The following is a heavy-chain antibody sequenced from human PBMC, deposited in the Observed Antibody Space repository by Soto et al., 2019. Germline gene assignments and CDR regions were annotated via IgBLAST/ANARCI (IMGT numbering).Heavy chain of an antibody. Sequence: QVQLVESGGGVVQPGRSLRLSCAASGFTFSSYGMHWVRQAPGKGLEWVAVISYDGSNKYYADSVKGRFTISRDNSKNTLYLQMNSLRAEDTAVYYCSKDLGIEVGAKTGGSHYWGQGTLVTVSS. CDR2: ISYDGSNK. D-gene: IGHD1-26*01. CDR3: SKDLGIEVGAKTGGSHY. J-gene: IGHJ4*02. CDR1: GFTFSSYG. V-gene: IGHV3-30*18.